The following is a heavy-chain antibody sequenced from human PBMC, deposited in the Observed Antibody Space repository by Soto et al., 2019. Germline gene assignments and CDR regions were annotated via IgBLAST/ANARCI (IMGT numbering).Heavy chain of an antibody. D-gene: IGHD2-2*02. V-gene: IGHV1-69*01. CDR3: ARGSCSSTSCYKEYYFDL. J-gene: IGHJ4*02. CDR2: IIPMFGTS. CDR1: GGTFSGYA. Sequence: QVPLVQSGAEVKKPGSSVKVSCKASGGTFSGYAISWVRQAPGQGLEWMGEIIPMFGTSNYAQKFQGRVTITADESTSPAYMERSSLRSEDTAVYYCARGSCSSTSCYKEYYFDLWGQGTLVTVSS.